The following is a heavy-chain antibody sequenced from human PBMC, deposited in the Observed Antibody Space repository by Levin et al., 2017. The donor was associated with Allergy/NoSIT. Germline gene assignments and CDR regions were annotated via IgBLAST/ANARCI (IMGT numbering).Heavy chain of an antibody. Sequence: ASVKVSCKTSGGTFTSHTINWVRQAPGQGLEWMGRFIPILGLPKYAQKFQGRVTITADRSTSTAYMELSSLRSEDTAVYYCARAPDDWIPPEYWGQGTLVTVSS. CDR2: FIPILGLP. V-gene: IGHV1-69*02. D-gene: IGHD2-21*01. CDR3: ARAPDDWIPPEY. J-gene: IGHJ4*02. CDR1: GGTFTSHT.